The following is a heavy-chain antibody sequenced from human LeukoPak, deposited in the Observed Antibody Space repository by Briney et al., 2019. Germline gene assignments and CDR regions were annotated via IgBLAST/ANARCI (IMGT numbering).Heavy chain of an antibody. CDR2: IRNDVNSYST. J-gene: IGHJ4*02. D-gene: IGHD3-16*01. V-gene: IGHV3-72*01. Sequence: PGGSLRLSCAASGFSFSDHFMDWVRQAPGKGLEWVGRIRNDVNSYSTEYAASVIGRFTISRDDSKNSLSLQMDSLKIDDTAVYYCTTVSAGLIEYWGQGTLVTVSS. CDR1: GFSFSDHF. CDR3: TTVSAGLIEY.